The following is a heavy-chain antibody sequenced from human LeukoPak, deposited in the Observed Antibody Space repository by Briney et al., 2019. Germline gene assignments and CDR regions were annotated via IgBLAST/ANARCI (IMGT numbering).Heavy chain of an antibody. J-gene: IGHJ5*02. Sequence: SETLSLTCTVSGGSISSYYWSWIRQPPGKGLEWIGSIYYSGSTYYNPSLKSRVTIFVETSKNQFSLKLSSVTAADTAVYYCARNRYYYGSGNYGVPNWFDPWGQGTLVTVSS. CDR3: ARNRYYYGSGNYGVPNWFDP. V-gene: IGHV4-59*05. D-gene: IGHD3-10*01. CDR1: GGSISSYY. CDR2: IYYSGST.